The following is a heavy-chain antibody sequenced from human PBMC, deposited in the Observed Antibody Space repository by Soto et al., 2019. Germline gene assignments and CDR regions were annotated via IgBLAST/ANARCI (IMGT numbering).Heavy chain of an antibody. CDR2: IYYSGTT. CDR1: GGSISSSGYY. CDR3: ARSTGSHGSASSCYAH. Sequence: LSLTCTVSGGSISSSGYYWVWIRQPPGKRLEWIGSIYYSGTTYYNPSLGSRVTMSVDTSKNQFSLKLNSVTAADKAVYYCARSTGSHGSASSCYAHWGQGSLVTLS. D-gene: IGHD3-10*01. V-gene: IGHV4-39*01. J-gene: IGHJ4*02.